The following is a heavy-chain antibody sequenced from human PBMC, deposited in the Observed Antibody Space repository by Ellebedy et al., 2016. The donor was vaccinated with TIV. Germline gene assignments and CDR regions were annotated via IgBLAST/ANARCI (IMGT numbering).Heavy chain of an antibody. V-gene: IGHV5-51*01. D-gene: IGHD3-10*01. CDR2: IYPGDSDT. J-gene: IGHJ6*02. CDR3: ARRMGRGVKGKFPLDV. CDR1: GYMFSTYW. Sequence: GESLKISCEGSGYMFSTYWIAWVRQMPGKGLEWMGIIYPGDSDTTYSPSFRGKVTMSVDKSINTVYLQWNSLKASDTAMYYCARRMGRGVKGKFPLDVWGQGTTVTVSS.